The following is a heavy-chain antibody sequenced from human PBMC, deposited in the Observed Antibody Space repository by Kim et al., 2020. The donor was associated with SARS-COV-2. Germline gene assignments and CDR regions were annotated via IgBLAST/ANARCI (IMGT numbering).Heavy chain of an antibody. V-gene: IGHV3-30*04. CDR1: GFTFSSYA. D-gene: IGHD6-13*01. CDR3: ARVLDSSSWYEVRYYYYYGMDV. CDR2: ISYDGSNK. J-gene: IGHJ6*02. Sequence: GGSLRPSCAASGFTFSSYAMHWVRQAPGKGLEWVAVISYDGSNKYYADSVKGRFTISRDNSKNTLYLQMNSLRAEDTAVYYCARVLDSSSWYEVRYYYYYGMDVWGQGTTVTVSS.